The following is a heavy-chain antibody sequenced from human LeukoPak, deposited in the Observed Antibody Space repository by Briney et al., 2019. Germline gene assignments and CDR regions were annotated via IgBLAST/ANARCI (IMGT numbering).Heavy chain of an antibody. D-gene: IGHD2-2*01. Sequence: SETLSLTCTVSGGSISSYYWSWIRQPPGKGLEWIGYIYYSGSTNYNPSLKSRVTISVDTSKNQFSLKLSSVTAADTAVYYCARDRGSSDSRGYYNYYGMDVWGQGTTVTVSS. CDR1: GGSISSYY. CDR2: IYYSGST. CDR3: ARDRGSSDSRGYYNYYGMDV. J-gene: IGHJ6*02. V-gene: IGHV4-59*01.